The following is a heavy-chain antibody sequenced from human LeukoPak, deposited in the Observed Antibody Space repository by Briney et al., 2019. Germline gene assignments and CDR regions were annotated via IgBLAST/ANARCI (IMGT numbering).Heavy chain of an antibody. D-gene: IGHD3-3*01. J-gene: IGHJ4*02. CDR1: GYIFTSYG. CDR2: INPNSGGT. CDR3: ARETKLEWLLIFDY. V-gene: IGHV1-2*06. Sequence: ASVKVSCKASGYIFTSYGVSWVRQAPGQGLEWMGRINPNSGGTNYAQKFQGRVTMTRDTSISTAYMELSRLRSDDTAVYYCARETKLEWLLIFDYWGQGTLVTVSS.